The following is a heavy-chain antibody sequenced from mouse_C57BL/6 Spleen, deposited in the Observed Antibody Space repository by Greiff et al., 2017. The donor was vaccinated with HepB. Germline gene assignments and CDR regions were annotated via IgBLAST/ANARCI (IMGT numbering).Heavy chain of an antibody. J-gene: IGHJ2*01. Sequence: QVQLKQPGAELVKPGASVKMSCKASGYTFTSYWITWVKQRPGQGLEWIGDIYPGSGSTNYNEKFKSKATLTVDTSSSTAYMQLSSLTSEDSAVYYCASSPLSNDGYYYFDYWGQGTTLTVSS. D-gene: IGHD2-3*01. CDR1: GYTFTSYW. CDR3: ASSPLSNDGYYYFDY. CDR2: IYPGSGST. V-gene: IGHV1-55*01.